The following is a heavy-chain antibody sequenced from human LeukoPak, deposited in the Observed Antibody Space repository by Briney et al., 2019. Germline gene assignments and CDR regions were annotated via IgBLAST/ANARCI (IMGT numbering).Heavy chain of an antibody. Sequence: GASVKVSCKPSRYTFSNYGISWVRQAPGQGLECMGCISVHNGDTNYTQKLQRRVPTTTDTSTSRAYMALKRLRCDATAVYYCTRGHGEYHFHNSGSGNWGERTPVTVSS. J-gene: IGHJ6*01. CDR1: RYTFSNYG. D-gene: IGHD3-22*01. V-gene: IGHV1-18*01. CDR2: ISVHNGDT. CDR3: TRGHGEYHFHNSGSGN.